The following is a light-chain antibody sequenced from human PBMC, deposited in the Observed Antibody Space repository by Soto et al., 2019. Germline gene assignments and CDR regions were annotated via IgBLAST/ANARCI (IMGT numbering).Light chain of an antibody. CDR1: QSVSSSY. CDR2: GAS. J-gene: IGKJ1*01. CDR3: QQYGSPPQA. Sequence: EIELTQSPGTLSLSPGERATLSCRASQSVSSSYLAWYQQKPGQAPRLLIYGASSRATGIPDRFSGSGSGTDFTLTISRLEPEDFAVYYCQQYGSPPQAFGQGTKVEIK. V-gene: IGKV3-20*01.